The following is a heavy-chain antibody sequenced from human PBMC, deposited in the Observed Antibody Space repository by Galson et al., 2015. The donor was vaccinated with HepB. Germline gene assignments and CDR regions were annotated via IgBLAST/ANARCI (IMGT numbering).Heavy chain of an antibody. CDR2: VRHKARRYTT. Sequence: SLRLSCAASGFPFSDYYLEWVRQAPGKGLEWVGRVRHKARRYTTDYVASVEGRFTISRDDSRNSLYLQMDSLKTEDTAVYYCSRTLPGIDLDYWGQGTLVTVSS. V-gene: IGHV3-72*01. D-gene: IGHD3-3*02. CDR3: SRTLPGIDLDY. CDR1: GFPFSDYY. J-gene: IGHJ4*02.